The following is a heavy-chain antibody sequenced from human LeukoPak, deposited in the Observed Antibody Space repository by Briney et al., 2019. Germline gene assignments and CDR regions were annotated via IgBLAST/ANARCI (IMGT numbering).Heavy chain of an antibody. D-gene: IGHD2-2*01. V-gene: IGHV3-64*02. Sequence: GGSLRLSCVASGFTFSSYAMHWVRQAPGKGLEHVSAISSNGGSTYYVETVKGRFTISRDNSKNTLHLQMGSLRAEDMAVYYCARGYCSTTSCSPLDAFDIWGQGTMVTVSS. CDR3: ARGYCSTTSCSPLDAFDI. CDR2: ISSNGGST. J-gene: IGHJ3*02. CDR1: GFTFSSYA.